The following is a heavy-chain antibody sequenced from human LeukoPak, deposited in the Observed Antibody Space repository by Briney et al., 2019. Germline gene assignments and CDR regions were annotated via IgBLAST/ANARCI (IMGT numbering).Heavy chain of an antibody. V-gene: IGHV1-18*01. Sequence: ASVQVSCKASSYTFTSTGINWVRQAPGQGLEWMAWISPYNGNTKYARKFQGRVTVTTDTSTTTAYMDLRSLRSDDTAVYYCTRDYLTAAGSDAFDIWGQGTMVTVSS. J-gene: IGHJ3*02. CDR3: TRDYLTAAGSDAFDI. CDR2: ISPYNGNT. CDR1: SYTFTSTG. D-gene: IGHD6-13*01.